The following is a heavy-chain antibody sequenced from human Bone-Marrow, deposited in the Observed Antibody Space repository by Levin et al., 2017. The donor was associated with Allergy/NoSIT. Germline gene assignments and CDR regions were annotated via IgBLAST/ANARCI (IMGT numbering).Heavy chain of an antibody. CDR2: INHSGST. D-gene: IGHD1-26*01. Sequence: MSSETLSLTCAVYGGSFSGYYWSWIRQPPGKGLEWIGEINHSGSTNYNPSLKSRVTISVDTSKNQFSLKLSSVTAADTAVYYCARGLGATIYYYYGMDVWGQGTTVTVSS. J-gene: IGHJ6*02. CDR3: ARGLGATIYYYYGMDV. V-gene: IGHV4-34*01. CDR1: GGSFSGYY.